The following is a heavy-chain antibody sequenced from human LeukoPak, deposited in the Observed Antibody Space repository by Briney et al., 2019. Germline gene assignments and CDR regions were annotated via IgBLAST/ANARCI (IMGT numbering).Heavy chain of an antibody. CDR3: ARDLYQIGWWFDP. CDR2: IYRGGDS. D-gene: IGHD6-19*01. V-gene: IGHV3-66*01. J-gene: IGHJ5*02. CDR1: GLTVSGNH. Sequence: GGSLRLSCAASGLTVSGNHMSWVRQAPGKGLELVSVIYRGGDSYYADSVKGRFTISRDNSKNTLYLQMNRLRAEDTAVYYCARDLYQIGWWFDPWGQGTRVTVSS.